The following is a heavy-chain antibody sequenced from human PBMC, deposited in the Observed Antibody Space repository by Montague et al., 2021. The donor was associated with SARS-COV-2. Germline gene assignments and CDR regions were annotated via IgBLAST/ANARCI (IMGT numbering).Heavy chain of an antibody. CDR2: VYYSGST. CDR3: ASGADDYYYAMDV. Sequence: SETLSLTCTVSSGSISTYYWSWIRQPPGKGLEWMGYVYYSGSTNYNPSLKSRVTILVDTSKNQFSLKLRSVTAADTAVYYCASGADDYYYAMDVWGQGTTVTVSS. D-gene: IGHD3-10*01. J-gene: IGHJ6*02. CDR1: SGSISTYY. V-gene: IGHV4-59*01.